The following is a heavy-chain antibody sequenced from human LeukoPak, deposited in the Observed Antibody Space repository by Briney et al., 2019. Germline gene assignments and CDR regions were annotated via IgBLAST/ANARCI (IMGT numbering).Heavy chain of an antibody. Sequence: PGGSLRLSCAASGFTFSSYEMNWVRQAPGKVLEWVSYISSSGSTIYYADSVKGRFTISRDNAKNSLYLQMNSLRAEGTAVYYCAREYGLGYCSGGSCYWGTAFDYWGQGTLVTVSS. J-gene: IGHJ4*02. D-gene: IGHD2-15*01. CDR1: GFTFSSYE. V-gene: IGHV3-48*03. CDR3: AREYGLGYCSGGSCYWGTAFDY. CDR2: ISSSGSTI.